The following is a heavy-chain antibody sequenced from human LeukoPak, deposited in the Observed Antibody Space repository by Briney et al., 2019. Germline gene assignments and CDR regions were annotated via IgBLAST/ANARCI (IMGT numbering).Heavy chain of an antibody. CDR1: GGPISSYY. CDR3: ARHEHCSGGSCYAAGHYNYYGMDV. V-gene: IGHV4-59*08. CDR2: IYYSGST. J-gene: IGHJ6*02. D-gene: IGHD2-15*01. Sequence: SETLSLTCTVSGGPISSYYWSWIRQPPGKGLEWIGDIYYSGSTNYVPSLKSRVTRSVETSTHQFSLTLSSVTAAATAVYYCARHEHCSGGSCYAAGHYNYYGMDVWGQGTTVTAS.